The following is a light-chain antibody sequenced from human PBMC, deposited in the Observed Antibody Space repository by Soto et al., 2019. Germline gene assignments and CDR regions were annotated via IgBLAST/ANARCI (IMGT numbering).Light chain of an antibody. CDR3: SSYTSNTTPV. J-gene: IGLJ3*02. CDR2: DVS. Sequence: QSVLTQPASVSGSPGQSIAISCTGTTSDVGGYNYVSWYQQHPGKAPKLMIYDVSNRPSGVSNRFSGSKSGNTASLTISGLQAEDEADYYCSSYTSNTTPVFGGGTKLTVL. V-gene: IGLV2-14*01. CDR1: TSDVGGYNY.